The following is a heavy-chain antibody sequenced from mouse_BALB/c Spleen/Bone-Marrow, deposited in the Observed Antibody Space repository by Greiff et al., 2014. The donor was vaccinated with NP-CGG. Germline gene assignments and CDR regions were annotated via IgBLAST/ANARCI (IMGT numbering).Heavy chain of an antibody. D-gene: IGHD2-10*02. J-gene: IGHJ4*01. V-gene: IGHV5-4*02. CDR3: ARSGERYGAMDY. CDR2: ISDGGGYT. Sequence: EVQWVESGGGLVKPGGSLKLSCAASGFTFSDYYMYWVRQTPEKRLEWVATISDGGGYTYYPDSVWGRFTISRDNAKNNLYLQMSSLKSEDTAMYYCARSGERYGAMDYWGQGTSVNVFS. CDR1: GFTFSDYY.